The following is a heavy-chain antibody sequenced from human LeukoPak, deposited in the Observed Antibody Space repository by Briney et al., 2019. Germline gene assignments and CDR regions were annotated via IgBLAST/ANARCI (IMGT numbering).Heavy chain of an antibody. CDR3: SKQQTAYDILTGSYYYYGMDV. Sequence: SETLSLTCTVSGGSISSYYWSWIRQPPGKGLEWIGYLYYSGSTNYNPSLKSRVTISVDTSKNQFSLKLSSVTAADTAVYYFSKQQTAYDILTGSYYYYGMDVWGKGTTVTVSS. D-gene: IGHD3-9*01. V-gene: IGHV4-59*01. CDR2: LYYSGST. CDR1: GGSISSYY. J-gene: IGHJ6*04.